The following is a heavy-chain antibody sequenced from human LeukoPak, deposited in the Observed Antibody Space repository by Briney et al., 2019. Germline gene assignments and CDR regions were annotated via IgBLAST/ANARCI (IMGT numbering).Heavy chain of an antibody. CDR2: IYYSGST. CDR3: ARYPSIAAAGTSWFDP. Sequence: SETLSLTCSVSGASINIYYWSWIRQPPGKGLEWIGYIYYSGSTNYNPSLKSRVTISVDTSKNQFSLKLSSVTAADTAVYYCARYPSIAAAGTSWFDPWGQGTLVTVSS. D-gene: IGHD6-13*01. CDR1: GASINIYY. V-gene: IGHV4-59*12. J-gene: IGHJ5*02.